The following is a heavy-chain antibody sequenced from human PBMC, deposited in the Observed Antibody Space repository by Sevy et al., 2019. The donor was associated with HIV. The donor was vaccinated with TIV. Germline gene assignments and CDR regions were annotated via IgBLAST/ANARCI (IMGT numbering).Heavy chain of an antibody. CDR1: GFTFSSYA. Sequence: GGSLRLSCAASGFTFSSYALRWVRQAPGKGLEWVSLISYDGSKKYYSDSVKGRFAISRDESKTTLCLQMNSLRSEDTAIYYCARVGVSYCTDDCYHRFDYWGRGTLVTVSS. CDR3: ARVGVSYCTDDCYHRFDY. J-gene: IGHJ4*02. V-gene: IGHV3-30*09. CDR2: ISYDGSKK. D-gene: IGHD2-21*02.